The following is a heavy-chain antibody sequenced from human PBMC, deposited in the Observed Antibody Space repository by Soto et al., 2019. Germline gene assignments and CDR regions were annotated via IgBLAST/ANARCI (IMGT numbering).Heavy chain of an antibody. Sequence: EVQLLESGGGLVQPGGSLRLSCAASGFTFSSYAMSWVRQAPGKGLEWVSAISGSGGSTYYADSVKGRFTISRDNSKNTRYLQLNSLRAADTAVYYCAKGRLITIAAAGILDYWGQGTLVTVSS. V-gene: IGHV3-23*01. J-gene: IGHJ4*02. CDR1: GFTFSSYA. D-gene: IGHD6-13*01. CDR3: AKGRLITIAAAGILDY. CDR2: ISGSGGST.